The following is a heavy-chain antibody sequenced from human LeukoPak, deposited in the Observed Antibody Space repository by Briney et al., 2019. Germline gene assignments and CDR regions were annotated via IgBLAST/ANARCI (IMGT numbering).Heavy chain of an antibody. J-gene: IGHJ6*03. CDR2: INHSGST. CDR1: GGSFSGYY. V-gene: IGHV4-34*01. CDR3: ARVTGIAAAGTKYYYYMDV. Sequence: SETLSLTCAVYGGSFSGYYWSWIRQPPGKGLEWIGEINHSGSTNYNPSLKSRVTISVDTSKNQFSLKLSSVTAADTAVYYCARVTGIAAAGTKYYYYMDVWGKGTTVTVSS. D-gene: IGHD6-13*01.